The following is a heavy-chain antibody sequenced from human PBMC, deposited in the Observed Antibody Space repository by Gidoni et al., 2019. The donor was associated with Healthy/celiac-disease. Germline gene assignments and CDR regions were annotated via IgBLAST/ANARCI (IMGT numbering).Heavy chain of an antibody. CDR3: ARGLSGVATESYFDY. CDR1: VATFSRYA. V-gene: IGHV1-69*17. J-gene: IGHJ4*02. D-gene: IGHD5-12*01. CDR2: IIPIFGIA. Sequence: QVQLVQSGAEVKTPGSSVKVSCKASVATFSRYAIRWVRQAPGQGLEWMGGIIPIFGIANYAQKFQGRVTITADKSTSTAYMELSSLRSEDTAVYYCARGLSGVATESYFDYWGQGTLVTVSS.